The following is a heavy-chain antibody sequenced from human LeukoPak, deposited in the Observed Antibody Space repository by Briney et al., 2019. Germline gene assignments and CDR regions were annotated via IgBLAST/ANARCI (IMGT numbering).Heavy chain of an antibody. D-gene: IGHD3-22*01. J-gene: IGHJ4*02. Sequence: GGSLRLSCAASGFTFSSYSMNWVRQAPGKGLEWVSSISSSSSYIYYADSVKGRFTISRDNAKNSLYLQMNSLRAEDTAVYYCARPSDYYDSSEGYWGQGTLVTVSS. CDR2: ISSSSSYI. CDR3: ARPSDYYDSSEGY. CDR1: GFTFSSYS. V-gene: IGHV3-21*01.